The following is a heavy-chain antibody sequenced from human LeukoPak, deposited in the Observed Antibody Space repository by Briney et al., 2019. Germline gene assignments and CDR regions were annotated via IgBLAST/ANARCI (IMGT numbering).Heavy chain of an antibody. CDR1: GYTXTDYY. CDR2: INPHSGGT. CDR3: ARAVSSSSWTDN. Sequence: ASVKVSCKASGYTXTDYYMHWVRQAPGQGLEWMGWINPHSGGTNYAQKFQGGVTMTRDTSISTAYMELSRLRSDDTVVYYCARAVSSSSWTDNWGQGTLVTVSS. J-gene: IGHJ4*02. V-gene: IGHV1-2*02. D-gene: IGHD6-13*01.